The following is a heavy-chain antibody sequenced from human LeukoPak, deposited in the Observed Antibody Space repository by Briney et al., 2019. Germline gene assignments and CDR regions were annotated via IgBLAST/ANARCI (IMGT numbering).Heavy chain of an antibody. Sequence: ASVKVSCKTSGYIFTSYGISWVRQAPGQGLEWMGWINAYNGNTNYAQKLQGRVTMTTDTSTSTAYMELRSLGSDDTAVYFCARVSTGITGTPYYFDYWGQGTLVTVSS. D-gene: IGHD1-20*01. J-gene: IGHJ4*02. V-gene: IGHV1-18*01. CDR2: INAYNGNT. CDR1: GYIFTSYG. CDR3: ARVSTGITGTPYYFDY.